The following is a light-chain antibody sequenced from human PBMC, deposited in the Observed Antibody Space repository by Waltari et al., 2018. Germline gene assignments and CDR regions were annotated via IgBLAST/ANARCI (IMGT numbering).Light chain of an antibody. CDR1: QSLLHSNGNTY. Sequence: DIVMTQTPLSPPLTSGALTSISCTSPQSLLHSNGNTYLYWYLQKPGQPPRLLIYRVSNRFSGVPDRFSGSGSGTDFTLKISRVEAEDVGVYYCMQALQTPYSFGQGTKVEIK. CDR2: RVS. V-gene: IGKV2-29*02. CDR3: MQALQTPYS. J-gene: IGKJ2*03.